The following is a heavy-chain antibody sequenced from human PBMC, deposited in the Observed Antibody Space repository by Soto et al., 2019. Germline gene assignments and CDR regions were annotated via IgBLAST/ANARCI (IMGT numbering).Heavy chain of an antibody. D-gene: IGHD1-26*01. V-gene: IGHV1-18*01. Sequence: ASVKVSCKASGYTFTSYGISWVRQAPGQGLEWMGWISAYNGNTNYAQKLQGRVTMTTDTSTSTAYMELRNLRSDDTAVYYCARVAGATDYYYYGMDVWGQGTMVTVSS. CDR1: GYTFTSYG. CDR3: ARVAGATDYYYYGMDV. J-gene: IGHJ6*02. CDR2: ISAYNGNT.